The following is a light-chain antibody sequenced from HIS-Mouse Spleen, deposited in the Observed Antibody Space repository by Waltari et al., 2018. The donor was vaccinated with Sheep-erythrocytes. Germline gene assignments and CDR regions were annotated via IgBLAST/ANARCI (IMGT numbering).Light chain of an antibody. Sequence: DIQMTQSPSSLSASVGDRVTITCQTSQDISNYLNWYQQKPGKAPQLRIYDAANMETGGPSMFSGSGYGTDFTFTISSLQPEDIATYYCQQYVNLPLTFGGGTKVEIK. CDR2: DAA. CDR3: QQYVNLPLT. J-gene: IGKJ4*01. V-gene: IGKV1-33*01. CDR1: QDISNY.